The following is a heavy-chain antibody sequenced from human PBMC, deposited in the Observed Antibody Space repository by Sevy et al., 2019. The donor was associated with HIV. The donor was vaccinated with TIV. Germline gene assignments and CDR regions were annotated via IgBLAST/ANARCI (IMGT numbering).Heavy chain of an antibody. J-gene: IGHJ1*01. CDR1: GGTFSSYA. D-gene: IGHD3-22*01. Sequence: ASVKVSCKASGGTFSSYAISWVRQAPGQELEWMGGIIPIFGTANYAQKFQGRVTITADESTSTAYMELSSLRSEDTAVYYCARVPYYYDSSGYWGYFQHWGQGTLVTVSS. CDR3: ARVPYYYDSSGYWGYFQH. CDR2: IIPIFGTA. V-gene: IGHV1-69*13.